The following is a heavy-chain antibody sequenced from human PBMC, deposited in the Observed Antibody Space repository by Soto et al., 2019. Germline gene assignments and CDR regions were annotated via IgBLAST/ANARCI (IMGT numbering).Heavy chain of an antibody. CDR1: GGSIRSYY. CDR2: IYYSGST. D-gene: IGHD3-10*01. V-gene: IGHV4-59*08. J-gene: IGHJ5*02. Sequence: SETLSLTCTVSGGSIRSYYWTWIRQPPGKGLEWIGYIYYSGSTSYNPSLKSRVTISVDTSKNQFSLKLSSVTAADTAVYYCASLLWPPSNCSDPGGEEPLVTFSS. CDR3: ASLLWPPSNCSDP.